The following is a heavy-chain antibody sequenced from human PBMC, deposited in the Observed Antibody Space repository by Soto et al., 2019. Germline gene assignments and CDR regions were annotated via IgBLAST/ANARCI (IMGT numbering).Heavy chain of an antibody. CDR2: IYYSGST. J-gene: IGHJ3*02. CDR1: AGSISSYY. Sequence: QVQLQESGPGVVKPSETLSLTCTVSAGSISSYYWSWIRQPPGKGLEWIGYIYYSGSTNYNPSLKSRVTISVDTSKNQFSLKLSSVTAADTAVYYCASDDEEAAFDIWGQGTMVTVSS. CDR3: ASDDEEAAFDI. V-gene: IGHV4-59*01.